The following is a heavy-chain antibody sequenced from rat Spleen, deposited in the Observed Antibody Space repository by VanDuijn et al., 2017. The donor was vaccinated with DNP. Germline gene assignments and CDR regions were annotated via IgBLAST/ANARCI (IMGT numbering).Heavy chain of an antibody. CDR2: IDKDSSPK. CDR3: VREKFGVDY. CDR1: GFNFNDYW. V-gene: IGHV4-2*01. J-gene: IGHJ2*01. Sequence: EVQLVESGGGLVQPGRSMKLSCAASGFNFNDYWMGWVRQAPGKGLDWIGEIDKDSSPKKYNPSLKDKFTISRDNAQNTLYLQMSKLGSEDTAIYYCVREKFGVDYWGQGVMVTVSS. D-gene: IGHD4-3*01.